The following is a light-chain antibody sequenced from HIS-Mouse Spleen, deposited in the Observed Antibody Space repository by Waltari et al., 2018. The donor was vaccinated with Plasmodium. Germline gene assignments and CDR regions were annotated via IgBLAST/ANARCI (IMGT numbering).Light chain of an antibody. V-gene: IGKV2-28*01. CDR2: LGS. J-gene: IGKJ2*01. CDR1: QSLLHSNGYNY. Sequence: DIVMTQSPLSLPVTPGEPASISCRSSQSLLHSNGYNYLDWYLQKPGQSPQLFIYLGSNRASGVPDRFSGSGSGTDFTLKISRVEAEDVGVYYCMQALQTPYTFGQGTKLEIK. CDR3: MQALQTPYT.